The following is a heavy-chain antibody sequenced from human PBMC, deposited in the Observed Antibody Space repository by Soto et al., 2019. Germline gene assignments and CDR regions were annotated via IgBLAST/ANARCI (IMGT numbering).Heavy chain of an antibody. CDR3: AREITGTTFFDY. V-gene: IGHV1-2*04. CDR2: INPNSGGT. J-gene: IGHJ4*02. Sequence: APGQGLEWMGWINPNSGGTNYAQKFQGWVTMTRDTSISTAYMELSRLRSDDTAVYYCAREITGTTFFDYWGQGTLVTVSS. D-gene: IGHD1-7*01.